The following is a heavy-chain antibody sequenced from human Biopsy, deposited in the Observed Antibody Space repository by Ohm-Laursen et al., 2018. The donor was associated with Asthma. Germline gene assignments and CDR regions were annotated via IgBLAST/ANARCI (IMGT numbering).Heavy chain of an antibody. J-gene: IGHJ2*01. CDR2: ISHNGMYT. Sequence: SSLRLSCAASGNSLGSYSFYWIRQAPGKGLEWVSIISHNGMYTAYGDSVRGRFTISRDFSKNSVYLQMSSLTLEDTAVYYCTRDGSLNGDPGHWSFDLWGRGTLVTVSS. CDR1: GNSLGSYS. D-gene: IGHD4-17*01. CDR3: TRDGSLNGDPGHWSFDL. V-gene: IGHV3-30*04.